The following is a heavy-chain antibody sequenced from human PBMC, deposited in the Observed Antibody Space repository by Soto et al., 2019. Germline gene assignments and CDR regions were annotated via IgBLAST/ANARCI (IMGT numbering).Heavy chain of an antibody. CDR3: ARSGRLVVVAATRPYYYYYMDV. Sequence: GGSLRLSCAASGFTFSSYSMNWVRQAPGKGLEWVSYISSSSSTIYYADSVKGRFTISRENAKNSLYLQMNSLRAEDTAVYYCARSGRLVVVAATRPYYYYYMDVWGKGTTVTVSS. V-gene: IGHV3-48*01. D-gene: IGHD2-15*01. CDR1: GFTFSSYS. J-gene: IGHJ6*03. CDR2: ISSSSSTI.